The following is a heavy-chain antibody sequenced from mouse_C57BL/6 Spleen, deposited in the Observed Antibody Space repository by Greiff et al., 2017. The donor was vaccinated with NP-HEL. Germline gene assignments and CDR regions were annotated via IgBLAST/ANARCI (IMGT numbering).Heavy chain of an antibody. CDR2: IYPGDGDT. Sequence: QVQLQQSGPELVKPGASVKISCKASGYAFSSSWMNWVKQRPGKGLEWIGRIYPGDGDTNYNGKFKGKATLTADKSSSTAYMQLSSLTSEDSAVYFCARGGYDVSFDYWGQGTTLTVSS. CDR3: ARGGYDVSFDY. CDR1: GYAFSSSW. D-gene: IGHD2-2*01. V-gene: IGHV1-82*01. J-gene: IGHJ2*01.